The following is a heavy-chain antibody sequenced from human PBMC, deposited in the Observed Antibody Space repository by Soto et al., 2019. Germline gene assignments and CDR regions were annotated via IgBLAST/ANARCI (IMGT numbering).Heavy chain of an antibody. J-gene: IGHJ4*02. D-gene: IGHD2-15*01. CDR3: ARDYCSGGSCYYFGY. V-gene: IGHV3-33*01. Sequence: QVQLVESGGGVVQPGTSLRLSCAASGFTFSNYGMHWVRQSPGKGLEWVALIWYDGSRKYHIDSVKGRFTISRDNSKNXXSLQMDXXXXXXXAVYYCARDYCSGGSCYYFGYWGQGTLVTVSS. CDR2: IWYDGSRK. CDR1: GFTFSNYG.